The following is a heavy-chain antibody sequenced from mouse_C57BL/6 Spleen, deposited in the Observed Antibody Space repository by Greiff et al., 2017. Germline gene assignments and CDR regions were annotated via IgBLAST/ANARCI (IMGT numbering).Heavy chain of an antibody. V-gene: IGHV1-69*01. CDR2: IDPSDSYT. J-gene: IGHJ1*03. Sequence: QVQLQQPGAELVMPGASVKLSCKASGYTFTSYWMHWVKQRPGQGLEWIGEIDPSDSYTNYNQKFKGKSTLTLDKSSSTAYMQLSSLTSEDSAVYYCARARDGYGYFEVWGTGTTVTVSS. CDR3: ARARDGYGYFEV. CDR1: GYTFTSYW. D-gene: IGHD2-3*01.